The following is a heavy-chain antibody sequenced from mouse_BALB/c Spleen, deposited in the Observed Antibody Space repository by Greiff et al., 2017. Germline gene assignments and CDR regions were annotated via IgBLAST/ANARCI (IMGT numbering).Heavy chain of an antibody. D-gene: IGHD4-1*01. J-gene: IGHJ2*01. V-gene: IGHV5-9-3*01. CDR1: GFTFSSYA. CDR2: ISSGGSYT. Sequence: DVHLVESGGGLVKPGGSLKLSCAASGFTFSSYAMSWVRQTPEKRLEWVATISSGGSYTYYPDSVKGRFTISRDNAKNTLYLQMSSLRSEDTAMYYCARQELGRLDFDYWGQGTTLTVSS. CDR3: ARQELGRLDFDY.